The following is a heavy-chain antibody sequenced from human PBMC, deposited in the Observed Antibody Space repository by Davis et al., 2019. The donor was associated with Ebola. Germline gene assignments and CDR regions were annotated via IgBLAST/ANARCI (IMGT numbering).Heavy chain of an antibody. D-gene: IGHD4-17*01. CDR3: AKDLYYGDSDY. CDR1: GFTFSNQR. J-gene: IGHJ4*02. CDR2: INGDGSIT. Sequence: GESLKILCAVPGFTFSNQRKHWFRQDPGKGLVWVSLINGDGSITGYADSVKGRFTISRDNAKNTLSLQMTALRAEDTAVYYCAKDLYYGDSDYWRQGVLISVSS. V-gene: IGHV3-74*01.